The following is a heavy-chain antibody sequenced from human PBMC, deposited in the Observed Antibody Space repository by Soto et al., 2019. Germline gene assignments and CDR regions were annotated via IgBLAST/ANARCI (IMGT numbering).Heavy chain of an antibody. CDR1: GDSCGSGTKY. V-gene: IGHV4-30-4*01. CDR2: IFSSWTT. Sequence: PGENLFVTFRVSGDSCGSGTKYWSGIRQASGKGLEWIAYIFSSWTTYYNPSLKSLLTLPLDASQKHFSLKVNSLTNADTAVYFCARVPSPFDYYYAMDVWGQETTLTDSS. D-gene: IGHD3-16*01. J-gene: IGHJ6*02. CDR3: ARVPSPFDYYYAMDV.